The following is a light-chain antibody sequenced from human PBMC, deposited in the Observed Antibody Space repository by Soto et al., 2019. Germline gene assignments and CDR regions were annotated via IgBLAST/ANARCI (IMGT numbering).Light chain of an antibody. Sequence: VRFWSGAVPTVISSSSTGCQQQTGQAPGLLILGASTRATAIPARFSGSGSETDFTITVSGLQPEEFEVYYCQHEENSITFGGGTKLDIK. CDR1: PTVISSS. CDR2: GAS. V-gene: IGKV3D-7*01. CDR3: QHEENSIT. J-gene: IGKJ4*01.